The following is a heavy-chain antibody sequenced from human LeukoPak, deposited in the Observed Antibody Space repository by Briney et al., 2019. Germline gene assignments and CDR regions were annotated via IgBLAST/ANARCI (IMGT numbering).Heavy chain of an antibody. CDR2: ISSNGGST. V-gene: IGHV3-64D*09. CDR1: GFTFSSYA. Sequence: GGSLRLSCSASGFTFSSYAMHWVRQAPGKGLEYVSSISSNGGSTYYADSVKGRFTISRDNSKNTLYLQMSSLRAEDTAVYYCVKGCDTAMAYFDYWGQGTLVTVSS. J-gene: IGHJ4*02. D-gene: IGHD5-18*01. CDR3: VKGCDTAMAYFDY.